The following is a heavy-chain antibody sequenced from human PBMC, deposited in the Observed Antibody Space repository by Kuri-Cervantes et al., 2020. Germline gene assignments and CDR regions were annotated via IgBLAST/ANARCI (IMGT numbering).Heavy chain of an antibody. V-gene: IGHV4-59*13. D-gene: IGHD2-15*01. J-gene: IGHJ5*02. CDR2: IYYSGST. CDR1: GGSISSYY. CDR3: ARDSRVGWFDP. Sequence: GSLRLSCTVSGGSISSYYWSWIRQPPGKGLEWIGYIYYSGSTNYNPSLKSRVTMSVDSSKNQFSLKLTSVTAADTAVYYCARDSRVGWFDPWGQGTLVTVSS.